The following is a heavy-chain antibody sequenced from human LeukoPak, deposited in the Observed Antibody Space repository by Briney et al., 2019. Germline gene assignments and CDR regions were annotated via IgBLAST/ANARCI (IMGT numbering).Heavy chain of an antibody. Sequence: GGSLRLSCAASGFTFSSYGMSWVRQAPGKGLEWVSAISGSGGSTYYADSVKGRFTISRDNSKNTLYLQMNSLRAEDTAVYYCARTDCSGGSCYSEPFDYWGQGTLVTVSS. D-gene: IGHD2-15*01. CDR2: ISGSGGST. J-gene: IGHJ4*02. CDR3: ARTDCSGGSCYSEPFDY. CDR1: GFTFSSYG. V-gene: IGHV3-23*01.